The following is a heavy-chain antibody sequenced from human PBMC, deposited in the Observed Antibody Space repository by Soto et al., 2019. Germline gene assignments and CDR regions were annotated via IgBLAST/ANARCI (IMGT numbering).Heavy chain of an antibody. CDR1: GFTFSNYC. CDR2: IEHDGSEK. J-gene: IGHJ4*02. Sequence: EVQLVESGGTLVQPGGSLRLSCAVSGFTFSNYCMTWVRQAPGKGLEWVASIEHDGSEKYFVDSVKGRFTISRDNAKNSLFLKMNSLSAEDTAVYYCARDPGRGNIRSNSLDNWGQGTLVTVSS. CDR3: ARDPGRGNIRSNSLDN. V-gene: IGHV3-7*05. D-gene: IGHD2-15*01.